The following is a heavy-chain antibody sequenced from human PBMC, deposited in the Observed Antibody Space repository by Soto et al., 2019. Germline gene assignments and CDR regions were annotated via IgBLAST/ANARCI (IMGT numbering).Heavy chain of an antibody. CDR1: GYTFTSYD. V-gene: IGHV1-8*01. Sequence: ASVKVSCKASGYTFTSYDINCVRQATGQGLEWMGWMNPNSGNTGYAQKFQGRVTMTRNTSISTAYMELSSLRSEDTAVYYCARTPRRYCTNGVCYLPQYYYDSSGLTLDYWGQGTLVTVSS. J-gene: IGHJ4*02. CDR3: ARTPRRYCTNGVCYLPQYYYDSSGLTLDY. D-gene: IGHD2-8*01. CDR2: MNPNSGNT.